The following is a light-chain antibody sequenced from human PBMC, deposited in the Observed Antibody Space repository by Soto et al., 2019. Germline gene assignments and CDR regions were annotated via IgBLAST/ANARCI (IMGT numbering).Light chain of an antibody. Sequence: EIVLTQSPGTLSLSPGERATLSCRASQTINKNYFAWYQQKPGQAPRPLMYSASSRATGIPDRFSGSGSGTDFTLTISRLEPADFAVYYCQYYGRSPLPFGGGTKVDIK. CDR3: QYYGRSPLP. V-gene: IGKV3-20*01. CDR1: QTINKNY. J-gene: IGKJ4*01. CDR2: SAS.